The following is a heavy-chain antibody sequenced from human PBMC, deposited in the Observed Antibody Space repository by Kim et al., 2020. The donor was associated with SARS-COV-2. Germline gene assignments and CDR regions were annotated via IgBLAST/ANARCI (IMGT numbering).Heavy chain of an antibody. CDR1: GFTFSSYS. Sequence: GGSLRLSCAASGFTFSSYSMNWVRQAPGKGLEWVSSISSSSSYRYYADSVKGRFTISRDNAKNSLYLQMNSLRAEDTAVYYCARDPIDGYGMDVRGQGTTVTVSS. CDR2: ISSSSSYR. J-gene: IGHJ6*02. V-gene: IGHV3-21*01. CDR3: ARDPIDGYGMDV.